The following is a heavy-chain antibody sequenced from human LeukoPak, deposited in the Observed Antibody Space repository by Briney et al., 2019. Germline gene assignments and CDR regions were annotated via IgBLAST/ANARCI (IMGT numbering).Heavy chain of an antibody. CDR2: TSFTTTNV. J-gene: IGHJ5*02. CDR3: ARVGDGHRVNYLDL. D-gene: IGHD1-7*01. Sequence: GGSLRLSCAASGFTLTNYGMTWVRQAPGKGLEWVSYTSFTTTNVYYADPVEGRFTVSRGNAKNSVYLQMSSLRDEDTAMFYCARVGDGHRVNYLDLWGQGTLVTVSS. V-gene: IGHV3-48*02. CDR1: GFTLTNYG.